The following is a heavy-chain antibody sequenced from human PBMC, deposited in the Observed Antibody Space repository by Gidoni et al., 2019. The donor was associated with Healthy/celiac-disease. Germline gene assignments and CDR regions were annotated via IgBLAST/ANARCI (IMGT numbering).Heavy chain of an antibody. Sequence: QVQLQESGPGLVKPSETLSLTCTVSGGSISSYYWSWIRQPPGKGLEWIGYIYYSGSTNYNPSLKSRVTISVDTSKNQFSLKLSSVTAADTAVYYCARVSGSSRGIDYWGQGTLVTVSS. CDR2: IYYSGST. D-gene: IGHD6-6*01. CDR3: ARVSGSSRGIDY. V-gene: IGHV4-59*08. J-gene: IGHJ4*02. CDR1: GGSISSYY.